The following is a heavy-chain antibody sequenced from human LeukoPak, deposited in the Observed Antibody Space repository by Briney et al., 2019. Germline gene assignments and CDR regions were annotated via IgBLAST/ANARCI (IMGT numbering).Heavy chain of an antibody. D-gene: IGHD5-12*01. Sequence: SETLSLTCTVSGGSLSSYFWSWIRQPPGKGLEWIGYIYYSGSTNYNPSLKSRVTISVDTSKNQFSLKLSSVTAADTAVYYCARYIPMVATGWDYSDYWGQGTLVTVSS. CDR3: ARYIPMVATGWDYSDY. CDR1: GGSLSSYF. V-gene: IGHV4-59*01. CDR2: IYYSGST. J-gene: IGHJ4*02.